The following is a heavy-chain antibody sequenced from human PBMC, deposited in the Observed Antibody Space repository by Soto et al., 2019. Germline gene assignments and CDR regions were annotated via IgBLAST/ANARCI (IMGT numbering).Heavy chain of an antibody. CDR3: AKEGEYCSGGSCYFGY. CDR2: TSGSGGST. D-gene: IGHD2-15*01. CDR1: GFTFSSYA. Sequence: GGSLRLSCAASGFTFSSYAMSWVRQAPGKGLEWVSATSGSGGSTYYADSVKGRFTISRDNSKNTLYLQMNSLRAEDTAVYYCAKEGEYCSGGSCYFGYWGQGTLVTVSS. V-gene: IGHV3-23*01. J-gene: IGHJ4*02.